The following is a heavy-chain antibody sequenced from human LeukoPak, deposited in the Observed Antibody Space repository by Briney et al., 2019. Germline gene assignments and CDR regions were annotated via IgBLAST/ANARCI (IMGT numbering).Heavy chain of an antibody. CDR2: ISSNGGST. D-gene: IGHD3-3*01. V-gene: IGHV3-64*01. J-gene: IGHJ5*02. Sequence: GRSLRLSCAASGFTFSSYAMHWVRQAPGKGLEYVSAISSNGGSTYYANSVKGRFTISRDNSKNTLYLQMGSLRAEDMAVYYCAREAPSIFGAQTGWFDPWGQGTLVTVSS. CDR3: AREAPSIFGAQTGWFDP. CDR1: GFTFSSYA.